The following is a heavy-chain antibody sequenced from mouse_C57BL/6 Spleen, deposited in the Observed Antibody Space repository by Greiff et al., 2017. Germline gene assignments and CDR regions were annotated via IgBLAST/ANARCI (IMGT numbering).Heavy chain of an antibody. D-gene: IGHD1-1*01. CDR1: GFTFSDYG. Sequence: VQLKESGGGLVKPGGSLKLSCAASGFTFSDYGMHWVRQAPEKGLEWVAYISSGSSTIYYADTVKGRFTISRDNAKNTLFLQLTSLRSEDTAMYYCARLTTVVATDYWGQGTTLTVSS. CDR3: ARLTTVVATDY. J-gene: IGHJ2*01. CDR2: ISSGSSTI. V-gene: IGHV5-17*01.